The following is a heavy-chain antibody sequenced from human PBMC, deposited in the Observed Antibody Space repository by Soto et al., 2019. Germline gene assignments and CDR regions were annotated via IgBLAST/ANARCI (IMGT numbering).Heavy chain of an antibody. D-gene: IGHD6-13*01. CDR1: GGSISSYY. CDR2: IYYSGST. Sequence: QVQLQESGPGLVKPSETLSLTCTVSGGSISSYYWSWIRQPPGTGLEWIGFIYYSGSTNYNPSLKSRVTISVDTSKNQFCLKLSSVTAADTAVYYCAGEGRSGYRDAFDIWGQGTMVTVSS. CDR3: AGEGRSGYRDAFDI. J-gene: IGHJ3*02. V-gene: IGHV4-59*01.